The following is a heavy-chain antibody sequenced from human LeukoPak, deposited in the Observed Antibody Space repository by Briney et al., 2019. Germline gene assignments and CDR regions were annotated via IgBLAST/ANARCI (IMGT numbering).Heavy chain of an antibody. J-gene: IGHJ4*02. D-gene: IGHD6-13*01. CDR2: ISKDGNNE. CDR1: GFTFSNYG. Sequence: GGSLRLSCAASGFTFSNYGMHWVRQAPGKGLEWVAVISKDGNNEYYEDSVKGRFTISRDNSKNTVYLQMNSLRPEDTAIYYCSKAPAGLYSSSWYQFDYWGQGTLVTVPS. V-gene: IGHV3-30*18. CDR3: SKAPAGLYSSSWYQFDY.